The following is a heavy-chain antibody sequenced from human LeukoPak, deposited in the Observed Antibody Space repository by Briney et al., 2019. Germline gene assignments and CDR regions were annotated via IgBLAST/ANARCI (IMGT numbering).Heavy chain of an antibody. CDR2: MNPNSGNT. J-gene: IGHJ6*02. CDR3: ARGRAGSGYYYGTDV. V-gene: IGHV1-8*01. D-gene: IGHD2-8*02. CDR1: GYTFISYN. Sequence: ASVKVSCKASGYTFISYNINWVRQATGQGLEWMGWMNPNSGNTDYAEKFQGRVTMTSDTSISTAYIEVSSLRSEDTAVYYCARGRAGSGYYYGTDVWGQGTTVTVSS.